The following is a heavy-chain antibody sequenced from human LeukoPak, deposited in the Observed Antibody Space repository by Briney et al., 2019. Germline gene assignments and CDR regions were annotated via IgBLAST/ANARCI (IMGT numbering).Heavy chain of an antibody. V-gene: IGHV1-24*01. J-gene: IGHJ4*02. Sequence: ASVKVSCKVSGYTLTELSMHWVRQAPGKGLEWMGGFDPEDGETIYAQKFQGRVTMTRNTSISTAYMELSSLRSEDTAVYYCARVISSSGDYWGQGTLVTVSS. CDR2: FDPEDGET. CDR3: ARVISSSGDY. CDR1: GYTLTELS. D-gene: IGHD6-13*01.